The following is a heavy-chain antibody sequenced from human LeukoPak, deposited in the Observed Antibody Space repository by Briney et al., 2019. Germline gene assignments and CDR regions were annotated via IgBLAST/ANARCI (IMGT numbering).Heavy chain of an antibody. CDR3: AIQITMIVVVPYFDY. J-gene: IGHJ4*02. Sequence: LGGSLRLSCAASGLTFSDYYMTWIRQAPGKGLEWVSFISSSGTTIYSADSVRGRFTVSRDNAKNSLFLHMNSLRAEDTAVYYCAIQITMIVVVPYFDYWGQGTLVTVSS. CDR1: GLTFSDYY. D-gene: IGHD3-22*01. CDR2: ISSSGTTI. V-gene: IGHV3-11*04.